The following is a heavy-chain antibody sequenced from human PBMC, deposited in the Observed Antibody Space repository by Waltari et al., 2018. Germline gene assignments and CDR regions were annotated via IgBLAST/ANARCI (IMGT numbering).Heavy chain of an antibody. Sequence: QVQLVQSGAEVKKPGSSVKVSCKASGGTFSSYAISWVRQAPGQGLEWMGGIIPICGTANYAQKFEGRVTITTDESTSTAYMELSSLRSEDTAVYYWARAAPVGAPYYYYYYMDVWGKGTTVTVSS. V-gene: IGHV1-69*05. CDR3: ARAAPVGAPYYYYYYMDV. CDR2: IIPICGTA. CDR1: GGTFSSYA. D-gene: IGHD1-26*01. J-gene: IGHJ6*03.